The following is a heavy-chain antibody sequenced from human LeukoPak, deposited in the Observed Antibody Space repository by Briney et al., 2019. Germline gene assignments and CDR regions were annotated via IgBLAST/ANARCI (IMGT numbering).Heavy chain of an antibody. CDR1: GFTFSSYA. V-gene: IGHV3-30-3*01. CDR2: ISYDGSSK. J-gene: IGHJ4*02. CDR3: AREGVHADSSGYYYDYYFDY. Sequence: GGSLRLSCAASGFTFSSYAMHWVRQAPGKGLEWVAVISYDGSSKYYADSVKGRFTISRDNSKNTLYLQMNSLRAEDTAVYYCAREGVHADSSGYYYDYYFDYWGQGTLVTVSS. D-gene: IGHD3-22*01.